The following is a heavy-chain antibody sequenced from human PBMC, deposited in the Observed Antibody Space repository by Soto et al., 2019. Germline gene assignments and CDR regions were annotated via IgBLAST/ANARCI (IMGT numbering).Heavy chain of an antibody. V-gene: IGHV4-31*03. CDR1: GGSISSGGTGSY. CDR3: ASGHDAYKVRY. J-gene: IGHJ4*02. CDR2: IYYTGNT. Sequence: QVQLQESGPGLVKPSQTLSLTCTVSGGSISSGGTGSYWTWIRQLPGKGLEWIGYIYYTGNTYYNPSLKRRQTISIDTSENQFSLKLTSVTAADTAVYFCASGHDAYKVRYWGQGTLVTVSS. D-gene: IGHD1-1*01.